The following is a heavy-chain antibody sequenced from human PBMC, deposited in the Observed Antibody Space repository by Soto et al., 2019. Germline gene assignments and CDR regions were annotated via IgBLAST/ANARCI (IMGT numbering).Heavy chain of an antibody. CDR1: GCSISSYY. CDR2: IYYSGST. V-gene: IGHV4-59*08. D-gene: IGHD2-15*01. J-gene: IGHJ1*01. Sequence: SETLSLTCTVSGCSISSYYLSWIRQPPGKGLEWIGYIYYSGSTNYNPSLKSRVTISVDTSKNQFSLKLSSVTAADTAVYYCARHESGVVVAATPYFQHWGQGTLVTVSS. CDR3: ARHESGVVVAATPYFQH.